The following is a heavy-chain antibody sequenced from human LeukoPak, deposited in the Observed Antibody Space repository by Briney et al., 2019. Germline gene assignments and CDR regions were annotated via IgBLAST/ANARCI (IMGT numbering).Heavy chain of an antibody. Sequence: SETLSLTCPVYGGSFSDYYWTWIRQSPGKGLEWIGEINHSGSPNFNPSLTSRVTMSLDTSKKQFSLKLSPVTAADTAVYYCVRHYYYGSFSRMDVWGKGITVTVTS. CDR2: INHSGSP. V-gene: IGHV4-34*01. CDR3: VRHYYYGSFSRMDV. J-gene: IGHJ6*04. CDR1: GGSFSDYY. D-gene: IGHD3-10*01.